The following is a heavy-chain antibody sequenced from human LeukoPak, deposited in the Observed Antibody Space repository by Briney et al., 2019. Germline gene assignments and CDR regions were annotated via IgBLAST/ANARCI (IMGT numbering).Heavy chain of an antibody. CDR3: AKSSPVFTFLLVWFDY. Sequence: GGSLRLSCAASGFTFSSYGMHWVRQAPGKGLEWVAVISYDGSNKYYADSVKGRFTISRDNSKNTLYLQMNSLRAEDTAVYYCAKSSPVFTFLLVWFDYWGQGTLVTVSS. V-gene: IGHV3-30*18. J-gene: IGHJ4*02. CDR1: GFTFSSYG. CDR2: ISYDGSNK. D-gene: IGHD2/OR15-2a*01.